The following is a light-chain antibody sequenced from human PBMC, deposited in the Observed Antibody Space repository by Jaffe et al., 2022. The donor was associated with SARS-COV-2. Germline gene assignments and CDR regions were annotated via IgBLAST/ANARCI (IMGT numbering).Light chain of an antibody. Sequence: SYVVTQPPSVSVAPGQSASITCGGNNIGSERVHWYQQKPGQAPVLVVFDRVGRPSGIPERLSGSKSGNTATLTISRVEAGDEADYYCQVWDGDSDHPVVFGGGTKLTVL. CDR3: QVWDGDSDHPVV. CDR1: NIGSER. V-gene: IGLV3-21*02. CDR2: DRV. J-gene: IGLJ2*01.